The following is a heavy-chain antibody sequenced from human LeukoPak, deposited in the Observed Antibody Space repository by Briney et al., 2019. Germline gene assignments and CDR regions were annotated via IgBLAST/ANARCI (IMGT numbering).Heavy chain of an antibody. D-gene: IGHD2-15*01. CDR2: INHSGST. CDR3: ARGMRDIVVVVAATDNQFDY. Sequence: SETLSLTCAVYGGSFSGYYWSWIRQPPGKGLEWIGEINHSGSTNYSPSLKSRVTISVDTSKNQFSLKLSSVTAADTAVYYCARGMRDIVVVVAATDNQFDYWGQGTLVTVSS. J-gene: IGHJ4*02. CDR1: GGSFSGYY. V-gene: IGHV4-34*01.